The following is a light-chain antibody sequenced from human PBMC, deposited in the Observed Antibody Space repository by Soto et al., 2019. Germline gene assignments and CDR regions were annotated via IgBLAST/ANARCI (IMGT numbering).Light chain of an antibody. CDR2: EAS. CDR3: QQYHTDWT. CDR1: QNINSW. J-gene: IGKJ1*01. Sequence: DIHLTQSPSTLSASVGARVTITCMASQNINSWLAWYQQKPGKAPKLLIYEASSLEKGVPARFGGSGSGTEFTLTISSLQADDYATFYCQQYHTDWTFGQGTMVDIK. V-gene: IGKV1-5*03.